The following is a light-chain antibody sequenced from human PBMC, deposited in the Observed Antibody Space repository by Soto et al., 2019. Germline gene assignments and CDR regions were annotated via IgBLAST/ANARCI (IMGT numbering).Light chain of an antibody. J-gene: IGKJ3*01. V-gene: IGKV1-12*01. CDR1: HGVSGW. CDR3: QQGKTFPFT. CDR2: TVS. Sequence: IQMTQSPSSVSASVGDTVTLSCQTSHGVSGWLAWYQQKPGKAPTLLIYTVSNLQSGVPSRFSCSGSGTDFSLTITNLQPEDFATYLCQQGKTFPFTFGPGTKLEVK.